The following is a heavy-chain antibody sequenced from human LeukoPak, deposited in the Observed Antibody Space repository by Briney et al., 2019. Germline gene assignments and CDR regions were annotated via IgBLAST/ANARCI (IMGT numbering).Heavy chain of an antibody. CDR1: GGSFSGYY. Sequence: SETLSLTCAVYGGSFSGYYWSWIRQPPGKGLEWIREINHSGSTNYNPSLKSRVTISVDTSKNQFSLKLSSVTAADTAVYYCARGGYYYLDVWGKGTTVTVSS. J-gene: IGHJ6*03. CDR2: INHSGST. CDR3: ARGGYYYLDV. V-gene: IGHV4-34*01.